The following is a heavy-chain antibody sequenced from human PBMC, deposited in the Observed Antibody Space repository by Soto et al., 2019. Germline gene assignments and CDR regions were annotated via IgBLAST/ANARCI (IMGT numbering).Heavy chain of an antibody. V-gene: IGHV1-69*04. D-gene: IGHD3-9*01. CDR3: ARDRASLDYDILTGYRLNFYYGMDV. CDR2: IIPILGIA. Sequence: ASVKVSCKASGGTFSSYTISWVRQAPGQGLEWMGRIIPILGIANYAQKFRGRVTITADKSTSTAYMELSSLRSEDTAVYYCARDRASLDYDILTGYRLNFYYGMDVWGQGTTVTVSS. J-gene: IGHJ6*02. CDR1: GGTFSSYT.